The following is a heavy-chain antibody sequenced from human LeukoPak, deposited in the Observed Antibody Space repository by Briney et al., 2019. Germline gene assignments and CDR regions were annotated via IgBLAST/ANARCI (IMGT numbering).Heavy chain of an antibody. D-gene: IGHD3-10*01. Sequence: GGSLRLSCAASGFTFNGYWMSWVRQAPGKGLEWVANIKEDGSAQYYVGSVKGRFTISRDNAKNSLYLQMNSLRAEDTAVYYCARAARGVHAFDIWGQGTMVTVSS. CDR1: GFTFNGYW. CDR3: ARAARGVHAFDI. J-gene: IGHJ3*02. V-gene: IGHV3-7*01. CDR2: IKEDGSAQ.